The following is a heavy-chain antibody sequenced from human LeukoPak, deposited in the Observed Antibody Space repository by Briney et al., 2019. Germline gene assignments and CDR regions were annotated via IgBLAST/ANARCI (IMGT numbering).Heavy chain of an antibody. D-gene: IGHD5-12*01. CDR1: GYTFTSYD. CDR3: ARGGGYSGYDSPYYYYYMDV. CDR2: MNPNSGNT. J-gene: IGHJ6*03. V-gene: IGHV1-8*03. Sequence: ASVKVSCKASGYTFTSYDINWVRQATGQGLEWMGWMNPNSGNTGYAQKFQGRVTITRNTSISTAYMELSSLRSEDTAVYYCARGGGYSGYDSPYYYYYMDVWGKGTTVTASS.